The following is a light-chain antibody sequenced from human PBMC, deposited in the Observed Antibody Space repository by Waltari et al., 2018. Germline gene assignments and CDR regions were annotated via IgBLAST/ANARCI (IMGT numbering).Light chain of an antibody. CDR3: CSYAGITTLVL. CDR1: SSDVGNYNL. J-gene: IGLJ2*01. Sequence: QSALIQPASVSGSPGQSITISCTGTSSDVGNYNLVSWYQQHPGEAPKLMIFKVSEGPLWVFNRFSGSKSGNTASLTISGLQAEDEADYYCCSYAGITTLVLFGGGTKLTVL. V-gene: IGLV2-23*02. CDR2: KVS.